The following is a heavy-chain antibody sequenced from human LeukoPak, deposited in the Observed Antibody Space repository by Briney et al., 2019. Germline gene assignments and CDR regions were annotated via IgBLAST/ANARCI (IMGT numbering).Heavy chain of an antibody. CDR3: ARITYYYDSGGYPDAFDI. J-gene: IGHJ3*02. Sequence: SETLSLTCAVYGGSFSGYYWSWIRQPPGKGLEWIGEINHSGSTNYNPSLKSRVTISVDTSKNQFSLKLSSVTAADTAVYYCARITYYYDSGGYPDAFDIWGQGTMVTVSS. V-gene: IGHV4-34*01. D-gene: IGHD3-22*01. CDR1: GGSFSGYY. CDR2: INHSGST.